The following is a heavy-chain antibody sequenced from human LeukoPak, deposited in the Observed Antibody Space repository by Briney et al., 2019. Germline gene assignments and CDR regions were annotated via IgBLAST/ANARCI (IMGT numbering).Heavy chain of an antibody. D-gene: IGHD5-12*01. J-gene: IGHJ4*02. CDR3: AKDPAIVATSTPDY. Sequence: GGSLRLSCAASGFSFSSYGMHWVRQAPGKGLEWVAFIRFDGSTKHYADSVKGRFTISRDNSKNTVYLQMNSLRAEDTAVYYCAKDPAIVATSTPDYWGQGTLVTVSS. CDR2: IRFDGSTK. V-gene: IGHV3-30*02. CDR1: GFSFSSYG.